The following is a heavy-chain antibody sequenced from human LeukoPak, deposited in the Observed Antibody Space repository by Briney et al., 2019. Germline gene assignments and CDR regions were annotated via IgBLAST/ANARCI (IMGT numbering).Heavy chain of an antibody. J-gene: IGHJ4*02. Sequence: GGSLRLSCAASGFTFSYYWMSWVRQAPGKGLEWVANIKKDGSEKYYVDSVKGRFIISRDNAKNSLYLQMNSLRAEDTAVYYCARHPAHDYGDYGIDYWGQGTLVTVSS. V-gene: IGHV3-7*01. CDR2: IKKDGSEK. CDR3: ARHPAHDYGDYGIDY. D-gene: IGHD4-17*01. CDR1: GFTFSYYW.